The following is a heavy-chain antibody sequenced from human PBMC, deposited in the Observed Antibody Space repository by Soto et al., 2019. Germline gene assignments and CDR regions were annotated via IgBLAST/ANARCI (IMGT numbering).Heavy chain of an antibody. CDR3: ARLRGAGYYDFWSGYTDY. CDR2: TYYSGST. Sequence: SETLSLTCTVSGGSISSSSYYWGWIRQPPGKGLEWIGSTYYSGSTYYNPSLKSRVTISVDTSKNQFSLKLSSVTAADTAVYYCARLRGAGYYDFWSGYTDYWGQGNLVTVS. J-gene: IGHJ4*02. V-gene: IGHV4-39*01. CDR1: GGSISSSSYY. D-gene: IGHD3-3*01.